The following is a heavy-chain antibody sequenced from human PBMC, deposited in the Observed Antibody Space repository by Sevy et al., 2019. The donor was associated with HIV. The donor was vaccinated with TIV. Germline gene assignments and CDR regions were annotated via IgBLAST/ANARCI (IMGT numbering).Heavy chain of an antibody. V-gene: IGHV3-30*18. D-gene: IGHD5-18*01. Sequence: GGSLRLSCAASGFTFSSYGMHWVRQAPGKGLEWVAVISYDGSNKYYADSVKGRFTSSRDNSKNTLSLQKNSLRAEDTAVYYCAKDQGGYSYGLPGYYYYGMDVWGQGTTVTVSS. CDR2: ISYDGSNK. CDR3: AKDQGGYSYGLPGYYYYGMDV. CDR1: GFTFSSYG. J-gene: IGHJ6*02.